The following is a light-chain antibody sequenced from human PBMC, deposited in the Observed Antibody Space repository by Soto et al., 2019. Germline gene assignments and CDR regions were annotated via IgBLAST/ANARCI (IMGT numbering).Light chain of an antibody. Sequence: EVVLTQSPGTLSFSPWERTTLSFMASQSVGSSYLAWYQQKPGEAPRVLIYGTSSRATGIPARFSGSGSGTEFTLTIGGLQSEDFAVYYCQQYNNWPPITFGQGTRLEIK. CDR3: QQYNNWPPIT. CDR1: QSVGSSY. J-gene: IGKJ5*01. CDR2: GTS. V-gene: IGKV3D-15*01.